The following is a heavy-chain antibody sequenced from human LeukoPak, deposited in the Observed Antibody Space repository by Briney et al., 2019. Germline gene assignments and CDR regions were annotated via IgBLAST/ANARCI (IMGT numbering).Heavy chain of an antibody. CDR1: GFTFDDFG. V-gene: IGHV3-20*04. CDR2: INWNGGST. D-gene: IGHD3-10*01. J-gene: IGHJ6*03. Sequence: GGSLTLSRAASGFTFDDFGMSWLRQAPGQGLEWVSGINWNGGSTAYADSAKGRFTISRDNAKKSLYLQMNSLRAEDTALYYCAIPYGSGSPSPMDVWGKRTTVTVSS. CDR3: AIPYGSGSPSPMDV.